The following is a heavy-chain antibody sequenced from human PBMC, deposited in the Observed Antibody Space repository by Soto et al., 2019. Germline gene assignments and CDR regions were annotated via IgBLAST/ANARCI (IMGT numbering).Heavy chain of an antibody. V-gene: IGHV5-51*01. CDR2: IYPGDSDT. Sequence: PGESLKISCKGSGYSFTSYWIGWVRQMPGKGLEWMGIIYPGDSDTRYSPSFQGQVTISADKSISTAYLQWSSLKASDTAMYYCARQGGDCSSTSCRYMNYYYYGMDVWGQGTTVTVSS. J-gene: IGHJ6*02. D-gene: IGHD2-2*01. CDR3: ARQGGDCSSTSCRYMNYYYYGMDV. CDR1: GYSFTSYW.